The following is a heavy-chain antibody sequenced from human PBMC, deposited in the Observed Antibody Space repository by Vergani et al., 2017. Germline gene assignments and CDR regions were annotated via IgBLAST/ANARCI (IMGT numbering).Heavy chain of an antibody. D-gene: IGHD6-19*01. CDR3: AKAHPGQCVDY. CDR2: ISYDGSNK. V-gene: IGHV3-30-3*01. CDR1: GFTFSSYA. J-gene: IGHJ4*02. Sequence: VQLLESGGGLVQPGRSLRLSCAASGFTFSSYAMHWVRQAPGKGLGWVAVISYDGSNKYYADSVKGRFTISRDNSKNTLYLQMNSLRAEDTALYYCAKAHPGQCVDYWGQGTLVTVSS.